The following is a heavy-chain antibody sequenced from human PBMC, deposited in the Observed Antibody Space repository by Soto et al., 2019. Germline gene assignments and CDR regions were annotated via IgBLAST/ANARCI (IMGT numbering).Heavy chain of an antibody. J-gene: IGHJ4*02. CDR3: ARARYFDWLPLDS. CDR1: GGSISTSNW. D-gene: IGHD3-9*01. CDR2: VYHSGDT. V-gene: IGHV4-4*02. Sequence: QVQLQESGPGLVKPSGTLSLTCAVSGGSISTSNWWAWVRQSPGKGLEWLGEVYHSGDTNYTPSLKSRVTVSVDYPKDQCSLKLTSVTAADTAVYFCARARYFDWLPLDSRGQGSLVTVSS.